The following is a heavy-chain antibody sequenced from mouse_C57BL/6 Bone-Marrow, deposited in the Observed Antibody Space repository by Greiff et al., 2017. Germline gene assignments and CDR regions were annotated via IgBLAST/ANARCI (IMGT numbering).Heavy chain of an antibody. V-gene: IGHV2-2*01. CDR2: IWSGGST. J-gene: IGHJ2*01. D-gene: IGHD2-10*01. CDR1: GFSLTSYG. Sequence: VKLVESGPGLVQPSQSLSITCTVSGFSLTSYGVHWVRQSPGKGLELLGVIWSGGSTDYTAAFISRLSISKDNSKSQVFFKMNSLQADDTAIYYCARNPYYGNSVDYWGQGTTLTVSS. CDR3: ARNPYYGNSVDY.